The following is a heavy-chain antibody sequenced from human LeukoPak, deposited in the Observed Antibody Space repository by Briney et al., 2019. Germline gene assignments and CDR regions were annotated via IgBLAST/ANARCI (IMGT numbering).Heavy chain of an antibody. V-gene: IGHV5-51*01. J-gene: IGHJ3*02. CDR1: GYSFTTYW. Sequence: GESLKISCKAFGYSFTTYWIGWVRQMPGKGLEWMGIIYPGDSHPRYSPSFQGHVTISADKSVTTAYLQWSSLKASDTAIYYCARRVNYYDSSGYYYQGAFDIWGQGTMVTVSS. D-gene: IGHD3-22*01. CDR2: IYPGDSHP. CDR3: ARRVNYYDSSGYYYQGAFDI.